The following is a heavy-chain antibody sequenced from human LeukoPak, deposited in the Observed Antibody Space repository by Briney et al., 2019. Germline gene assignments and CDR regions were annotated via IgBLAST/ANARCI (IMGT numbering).Heavy chain of an antibody. CDR1: GYTFTRYG. D-gene: IGHD3-10*01. J-gene: IGHJ4*02. Sequence: GASVKVSCKASGYTFTRYGISWVRQAPGQGLEWMGWISAYNGNTNYAQKLQGRVTMTTDTSTSTAYMELRSLRSDDTAVYYCARDRTMVRGATAGYWGQGTLVTVSS. CDR3: ARDRTMVRGATAGY. CDR2: ISAYNGNT. V-gene: IGHV1-18*01.